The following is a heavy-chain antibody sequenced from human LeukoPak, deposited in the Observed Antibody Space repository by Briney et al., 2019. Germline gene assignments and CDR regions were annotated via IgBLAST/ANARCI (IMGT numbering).Heavy chain of an antibody. D-gene: IGHD3-3*01. CDR3: ARTYSVTIFGVDVNWFDP. CDR2: ITRSSSYI. V-gene: IGHV3-21*01. CDR1: GFTFSSYS. Sequence: KTGGSLRLPCSASGFTFSSYSMNWVRQAPGKGLEWVSSITRSSSYIYYADSVKGRFTISRDNAKNSLSLQMRSLRAEDTAVYYCARTYSVTIFGVDVNWFDPWGQGTLVTVSS. J-gene: IGHJ5*02.